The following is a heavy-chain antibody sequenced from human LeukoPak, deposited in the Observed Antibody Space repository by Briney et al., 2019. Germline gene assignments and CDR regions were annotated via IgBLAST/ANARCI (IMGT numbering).Heavy chain of an antibody. CDR3: ARDRSGSLDY. Sequence: GGSLRLSCAASGFTFSNTWMAWVRQAPGKGLEWVANINQDASTKHYVDSVKGQFTISRDNAKNSLYLQMNSLTADDTAVYYCARDRSGSLDYWGQGTLVTVSS. D-gene: IGHD1-26*01. V-gene: IGHV3-7*01. J-gene: IGHJ4*02. CDR1: GFTFSNTW. CDR2: INQDASTK.